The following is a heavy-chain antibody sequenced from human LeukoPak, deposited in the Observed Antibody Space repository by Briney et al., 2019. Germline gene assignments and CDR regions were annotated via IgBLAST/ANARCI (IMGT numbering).Heavy chain of an antibody. CDR1: GFTFSSYA. CDR2: ISGSGGST. D-gene: IGHD3-3*01. V-gene: IGHV3-23*01. Sequence: PGGSLRLSCAASGFTFSSYAMSWVRQAPGKGLEWVSAISGSGGSTYYADSVKGRFTISRDNSKNTLYLQMNSLRAEDTAVYYCAKLRHYDFWSGYFYFDYWGQGTLVTVSS. J-gene: IGHJ4*02. CDR3: AKLRHYDFWSGYFYFDY.